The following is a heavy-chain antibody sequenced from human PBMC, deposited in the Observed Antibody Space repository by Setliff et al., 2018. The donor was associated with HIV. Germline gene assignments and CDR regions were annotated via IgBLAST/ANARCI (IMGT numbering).Heavy chain of an antibody. D-gene: IGHD2-15*01. Sequence: VASVKVSCKASGYTFTSYDINWVRQGTGQGLEWMGWMNPNSGNTGYAQKFQGRVTMTRNTSISTAYMELSSLRSEDTAVYYCARSLTGGAATRAFDIWGQGTMVTV. CDR2: MNPNSGNT. J-gene: IGHJ3*02. V-gene: IGHV1-8*02. CDR1: GYTFTSYD. CDR3: ARSLTGGAATRAFDI.